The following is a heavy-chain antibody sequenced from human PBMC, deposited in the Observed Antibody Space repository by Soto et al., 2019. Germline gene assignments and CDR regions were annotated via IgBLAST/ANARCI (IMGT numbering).Heavy chain of an antibody. CDR1: GFTFSSYA. Sequence: GGSLRLSSAASGFTFSSYAMSWVRQAPGKGLEWVSAISGSGGSTYYADSVKGRFTISRDNSKNTLYLQMNSLRAEDTAVYYCAKDRVRGWYYYWGQGTPVTVSS. D-gene: IGHD6-19*01. V-gene: IGHV3-23*01. J-gene: IGHJ4*02. CDR2: ISGSGGST. CDR3: AKDRVRGWYYY.